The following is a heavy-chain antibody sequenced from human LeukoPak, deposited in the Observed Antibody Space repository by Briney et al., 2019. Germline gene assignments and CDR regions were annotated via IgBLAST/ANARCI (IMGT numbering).Heavy chain of an antibody. CDR1: GGSFSGYY. D-gene: IGHD2-15*01. Sequence: SETLSLTCAVYGGSFSGYYWSWIRQPPGKGLEWIGEINHSGSTNYNSSLKSRVTISVDTSKNQFSLKLSSVTAADTAVYYCARGRRELLLMVVRNYFDYWGQGTLVTVSS. V-gene: IGHV4-34*01. CDR3: ARGRRELLLMVVRNYFDY. J-gene: IGHJ4*02. CDR2: INHSGST.